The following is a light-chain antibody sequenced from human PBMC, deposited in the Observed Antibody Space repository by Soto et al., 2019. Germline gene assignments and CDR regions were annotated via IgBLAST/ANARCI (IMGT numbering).Light chain of an antibody. J-gene: IGKJ1*01. CDR1: QSAGTY. V-gene: IGKV3-11*01. Sequence: ETVLTQSPATLSLSPGERATLSCTASQSAGTYLAWYQQKPGQAPRLLIYDASNRAPGIPARFSGSGSGTDFTLTISRLEPEDFAVYYCQQRSHWPGTFGQGTKVAIK. CDR3: QQRSHWPGT. CDR2: DAS.